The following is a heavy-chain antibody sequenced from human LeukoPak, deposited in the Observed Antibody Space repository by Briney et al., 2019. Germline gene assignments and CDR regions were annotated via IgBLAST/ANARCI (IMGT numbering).Heavy chain of an antibody. CDR3: VKDSSSGSYFDY. CDR2: ISSNGGST. V-gene: IGHV3-64D*06. D-gene: IGHD3-10*01. Sequence: GGSLRLSCAASAFTFSDYSMNWVRQAPGKGLEYVSAISSNGGSTYYADSVKGRFTISRDNSRNTLHLQMSSLRVEDTAVYYCVKDSSSGSYFDYWGQGTLVTVSS. J-gene: IGHJ4*02. CDR1: AFTFSDYS.